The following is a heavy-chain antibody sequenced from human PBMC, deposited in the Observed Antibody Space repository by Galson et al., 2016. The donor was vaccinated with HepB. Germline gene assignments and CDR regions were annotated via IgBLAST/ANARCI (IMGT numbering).Heavy chain of an antibody. V-gene: IGHV1-58*01. CDR2: IVVGDNNR. Sequence: SVKVSCKASGFTFSSTAVQWVRQARGQHLEWIAWIVVGDNNRNYAQKFRERVTVTRDMSTSTAFMELRSLRSEDTAVYYCAAGYDPSFELWGRGTLVTVSS. J-gene: IGHJ2*01. CDR3: AAGYDPSFEL. D-gene: IGHD5-12*01. CDR1: GFTFSSTA.